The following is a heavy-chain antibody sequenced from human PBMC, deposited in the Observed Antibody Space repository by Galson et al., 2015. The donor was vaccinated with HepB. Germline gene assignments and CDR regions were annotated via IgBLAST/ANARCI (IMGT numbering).Heavy chain of an antibody. V-gene: IGHV4-39*01. CDR2: IYYSGST. D-gene: IGHD3-10*01. Sequence: LSLTCTVSSGSISSSSFYWGWIRQPPGKGLEWIASIYYSGSTSYNPSLQSRVTISVDASKNQFSLKLNSVTAADTAVYYCARLRAYGRPTGALFEYWGQGSLVTVSS. J-gene: IGHJ4*02. CDR1: SGSISSSSFY. CDR3: ARLRAYGRPTGALFEY.